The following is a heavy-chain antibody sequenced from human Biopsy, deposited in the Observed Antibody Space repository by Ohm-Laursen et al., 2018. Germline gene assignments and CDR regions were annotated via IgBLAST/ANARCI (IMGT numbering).Heavy chain of an antibody. Sequence: ATVKISCKTTGYTFTDDQIHWVREAPGQGLEWMGLVNPKKGDTRYAQKFQGRVTMTSDVSVATAYMELTGLTSDDTAVYFCSREQHYYSAWGQGTLVTVSS. V-gene: IGHV1-2*06. D-gene: IGHD2-21*02. CDR2: VNPKKGDT. J-gene: IGHJ5*02. CDR1: GYTFTDDQ. CDR3: SREQHYYSA.